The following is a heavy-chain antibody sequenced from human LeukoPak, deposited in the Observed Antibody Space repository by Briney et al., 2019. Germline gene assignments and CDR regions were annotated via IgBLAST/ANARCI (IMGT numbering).Heavy chain of an antibody. J-gene: IGHJ4*02. D-gene: IGHD3-22*01. CDR3: ASGGNYYDSSGYYFEEYYFDY. CDR2: ISSSSYI. V-gene: IGHV3-21*01. Sequence: GGSLRLSCAASGFTFSSYSMNWVRQAPGKGPEWVSSISSSSYIYYADSVKGRFTISRDNAKNSLYLQMNSLRAEDTAVYYCASGGNYYDSSGYYFEEYYFDYWGQGTLVTVSS. CDR1: GFTFSSYS.